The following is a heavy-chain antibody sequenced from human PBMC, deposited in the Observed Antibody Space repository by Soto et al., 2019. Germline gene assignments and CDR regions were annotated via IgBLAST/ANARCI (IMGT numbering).Heavy chain of an antibody. CDR2: ISGSGGST. Sequence: GGSLRLSCAASGFTFSSYAMSWVRQAPGKGLEWVSAISGSGGSTYYADSVKGRFTISRDNSKNTLYLQMNSLRAEDTAVYYCAKAIAAAGTSYYYYYYMDVWGKGTTVTVSS. D-gene: IGHD6-13*01. J-gene: IGHJ6*03. CDR3: AKAIAAAGTSYYYYYYMDV. CDR1: GFTFSSYA. V-gene: IGHV3-23*01.